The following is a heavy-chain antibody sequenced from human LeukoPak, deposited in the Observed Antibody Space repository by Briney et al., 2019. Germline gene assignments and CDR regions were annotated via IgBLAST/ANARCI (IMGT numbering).Heavy chain of an antibody. CDR2: FNPNSGGT. V-gene: IGHV1-2*02. Sequence: ASVKASCKASGYTFTGYYMHWVRQAPGQGLEWMGWFNPNSGGTNYAQKFRGRVTMTRDTSITTAYMELNRLTSDDTAVYYCVRDRPHNWFDPWGQGTLITVSS. CDR3: VRDRPHNWFDP. CDR1: GYTFTGYY. J-gene: IGHJ5*02.